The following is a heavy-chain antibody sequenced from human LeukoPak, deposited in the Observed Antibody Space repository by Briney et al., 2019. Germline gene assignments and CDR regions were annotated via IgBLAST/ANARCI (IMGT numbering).Heavy chain of an antibody. CDR3: AKDRGSSWYPGQVWYFDY. D-gene: IGHD6-13*01. CDR1: GFTFSSYG. CDR2: ISYDGSNK. J-gene: IGHJ4*02. Sequence: PGRSLRLSCAASGFTFSSYGMHWVRQAPGKGLEWVAVISYDGSNKYYADSVKGRFTISRDNSRNTLYLQMNSLRAEDTAVYYCAKDRGSSWYPGQVWYFDYWGQGTLVTVSS. V-gene: IGHV3-30*18.